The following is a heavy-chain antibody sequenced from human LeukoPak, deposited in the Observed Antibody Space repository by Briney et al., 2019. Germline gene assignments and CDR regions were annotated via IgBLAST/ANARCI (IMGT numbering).Heavy chain of an antibody. J-gene: IGHJ5*02. CDR2: ISSSSSYI. CDR1: EFTFSSYS. V-gene: IGHV3-21*01. CDR3: ARGDPYYDFWSGYRNNWFDP. D-gene: IGHD3-3*01. Sequence: GGSLRLSCVASEFTFSSYSMNWVRQAPGKGLEWVSSISSSSSYIYYADSVKGRFTISRDNAKNSLYLQMNSLRAEDTAVYYCARGDPYYDFWSGYRNNWFDPWGQGTLVTVSS.